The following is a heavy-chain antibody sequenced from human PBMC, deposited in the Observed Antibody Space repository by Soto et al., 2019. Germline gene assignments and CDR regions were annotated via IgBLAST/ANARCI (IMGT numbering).Heavy chain of an antibody. Sequence: PGGSLRLSCAASGFTFSTYSMNWVRQAPGKGLEWVSSISSRGNYIYYADSMKGRFTISRDNAKNSLYLQMNSLSAEDTALYYCETGSENTVTTTDYWGQGTLVTVSS. V-gene: IGHV3-21*01. CDR1: GFTFSTYS. CDR3: ETGSENTVTTTDY. D-gene: IGHD4-4*01. CDR2: ISSRGNYI. J-gene: IGHJ4*02.